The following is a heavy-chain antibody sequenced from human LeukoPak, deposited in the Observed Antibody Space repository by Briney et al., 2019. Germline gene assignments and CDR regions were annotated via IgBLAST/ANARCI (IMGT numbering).Heavy chain of an antibody. CDR3: ARDLGIPAAPNDY. J-gene: IGHJ4*02. D-gene: IGHD2-2*01. V-gene: IGHV4/OR15-8*02. CDR1: GGSISGTNW. CDR2: ISLAGQT. Sequence: SETLSLTCGVSGGSISGTNWWSWVRQPPGQGLEWIGEISLAGQTNYNPSLNGRVTMSLDKSSNQLSLHLTSVTAADAAVYYCARDLGIPAAPNDYWGQGTLVTVSS.